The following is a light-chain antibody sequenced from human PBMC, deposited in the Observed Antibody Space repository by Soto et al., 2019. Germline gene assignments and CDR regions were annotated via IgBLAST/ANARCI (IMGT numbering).Light chain of an antibody. Sequence: EIVLTHSPGTLSLPPWERATLSSRPSESVSRNLAWYQQKPGQAPRLLIYDASTRATGIPDRFSGGGSGTEFTLTISSLQSEDFVVYYCQQYNSWPPINFGQGTRLEIK. V-gene: IGKV3-15*01. CDR3: QQYNSWPPIN. J-gene: IGKJ5*01. CDR2: DAS. CDR1: ESVSRN.